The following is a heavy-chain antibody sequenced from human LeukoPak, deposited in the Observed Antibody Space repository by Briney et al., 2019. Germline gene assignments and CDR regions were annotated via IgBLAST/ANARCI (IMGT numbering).Heavy chain of an antibody. CDR3: AREVTMVRGVTNWFDP. D-gene: IGHD3-10*01. CDR2: IYYSGST. CDR1: GGSFSGYY. Sequence: SETLSLTCAVYGGSFSGYYWSWIRQPPGKGLEWIGSIYYSGSTYYNPSLKSRVTISVDTSKNQFSLKLSSVTAADTAVYCCAREVTMVRGVTNWFDPWGQGTLVTVSS. J-gene: IGHJ5*02. V-gene: IGHV4-34*11.